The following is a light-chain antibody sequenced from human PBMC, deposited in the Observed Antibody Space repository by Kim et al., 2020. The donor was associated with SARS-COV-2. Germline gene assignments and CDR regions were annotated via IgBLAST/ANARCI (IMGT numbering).Light chain of an antibody. CDR2: GAS. J-gene: IGKJ4*01. CDR3: QQYGSSALT. V-gene: IGKV3-20*01. CDR1: QTISSSF. Sequence: EILLTQSPDTLSLSPGERATLSCRASQTISSSFLAWYQQRPGQAPRLLIFGASSRATGIPDRFSGSGSGTDFTLTISRLEPEDFAVYYCQQYGSSALTFGGGTKVDIK.